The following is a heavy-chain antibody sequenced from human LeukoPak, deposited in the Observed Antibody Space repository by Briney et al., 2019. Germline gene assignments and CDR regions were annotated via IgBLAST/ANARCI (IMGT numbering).Heavy chain of an antibody. V-gene: IGHV1-24*01. CDR2: FDPEDGET. J-gene: IGHJ4*02. CDR3: ATLDHYDILTGSTQAVK. Sequence: VASVKVSCKVSGYTLSELSMHWVRQAPGKGLEWMGGFDPEDGETIYAQKFQGRVTMTEDTSTDTAYMELSSLRSEDTAVYYCATLDHYDILTGSTQAVKWGQGTLVTVSS. D-gene: IGHD3-9*01. CDR1: GYTLSELS.